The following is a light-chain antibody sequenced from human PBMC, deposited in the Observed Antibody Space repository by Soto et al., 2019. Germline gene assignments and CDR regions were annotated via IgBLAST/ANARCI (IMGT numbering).Light chain of an antibody. Sequence: QSALTQPASVSGSHGQSITISCTGTSSDVGSYNLVSWYQQHPGKAPKLMIYEGSKRPSGVSNRFSGSKSGNTASLTISGLQAEDEADYYCCSYAGDVVFGGGTKVTVL. J-gene: IGLJ2*01. V-gene: IGLV2-23*01. CDR3: CSYAGDVV. CDR1: SSDVGSYNL. CDR2: EGS.